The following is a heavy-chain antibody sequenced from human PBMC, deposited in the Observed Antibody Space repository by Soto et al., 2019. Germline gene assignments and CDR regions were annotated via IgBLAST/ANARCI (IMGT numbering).Heavy chain of an antibody. V-gene: IGHV3-21*01. CDR2: ISSSSSYL. CDR3: AREPQAGNWEWDAFHI. CDR1: GFTFSSYS. J-gene: IGHJ3*02. Sequence: EVQLVESGGGLVKPGGSLRLSCAASGFTFSSYSMNWVRQAPGKGLEWVSSISSSSSYLYYADSVKGRFIISRDNAKNSSYLQISSLSAEDTAVYYCAREPQAGNWEWDAFHIWGQGTMVTVSS. D-gene: IGHD7-27*01.